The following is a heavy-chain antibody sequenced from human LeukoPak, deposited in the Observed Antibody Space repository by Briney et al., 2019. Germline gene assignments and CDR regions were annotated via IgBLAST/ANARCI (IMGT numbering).Heavy chain of an antibody. CDR2: IYYRGST. CDR3: ARELHYDYDSGAYYRIYFDS. Sequence: SVTLTLTCAAYGGSFNGYYWSWIRQPPGKGLEWIGEIYYRGSTNYNPSLYGRVTISVDTSKNQFSLKLNSVAAADTVVYFCARELHYDYDSGAYYRIYFDSWGQGSLVTVSS. V-gene: IGHV4-34*01. D-gene: IGHD3-22*01. CDR1: GGSFNGYY. J-gene: IGHJ4*02.